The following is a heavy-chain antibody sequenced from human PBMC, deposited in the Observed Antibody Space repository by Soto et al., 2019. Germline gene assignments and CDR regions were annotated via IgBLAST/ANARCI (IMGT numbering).Heavy chain of an antibody. J-gene: IGHJ6*02. CDR2: INPSGGST. D-gene: IGHD4-17*01. Sequence: QVQLVQSGAEVKKPGASVKVSCKASGYTFTSYYMHWVRQAPGQGLEWMGIINPSGGSTSYAQKFQGRVTMTMDTSTSTVYMELSSLRSEDTAVYYCARGNTVTTSFYYYGMDVWGQGTTVTVSS. CDR1: GYTFTSYY. V-gene: IGHV1-46*03. CDR3: ARGNTVTTSFYYYGMDV.